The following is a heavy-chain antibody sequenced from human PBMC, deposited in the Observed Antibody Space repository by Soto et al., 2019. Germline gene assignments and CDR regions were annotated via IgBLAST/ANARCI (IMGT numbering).Heavy chain of an antibody. CDR1: GFTFSSYA. Sequence: AGGSLRLSCAASGFTFSSYAMSWVRQAPGKGLEWVSAISGSGGSTYYADSVKGRFTISRDNSKNTLCLQMNSLRAEDTAVYYCAKHSHYYDSSGYQTPHDYWGQGTLVTVSS. CDR3: AKHSHYYDSSGYQTPHDY. CDR2: ISGSGGST. J-gene: IGHJ4*02. V-gene: IGHV3-23*01. D-gene: IGHD3-22*01.